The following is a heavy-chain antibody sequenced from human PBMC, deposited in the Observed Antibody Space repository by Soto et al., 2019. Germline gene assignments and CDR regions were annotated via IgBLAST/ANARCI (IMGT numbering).Heavy chain of an antibody. V-gene: IGHV1-69*06. J-gene: IGHJ4*02. CDR3: ARDFVVAGLFYFDY. CDR2: IIPIFGKA. D-gene: IGHD6-19*01. Sequence: SVKVSCKASGGTFSSYAISWVRQAPGQGLEWMGGIIPIFGKAKYAQKFQGRVTITGDTSTSTAYMELSSLRSEDTAVYYCARDFVVAGLFYFDYWGQGTLVTVSS. CDR1: GGTFSSYA.